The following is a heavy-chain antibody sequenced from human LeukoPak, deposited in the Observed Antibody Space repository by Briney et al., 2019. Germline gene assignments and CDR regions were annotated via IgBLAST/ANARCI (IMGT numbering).Heavy chain of an antibody. D-gene: IGHD3-22*01. CDR3: ARVLHYYDSSGDFDY. Sequence: GASVKVSCKASGGTFSSYAISWVRQAPGQGLEWMGRIIPILGIANYAQEFQGRVTITADKSTSTAYMELSSLRSEDTAVYYCARVLHYYDSSGDFDYWGQGTLVTVSS. CDR1: GGTFSSYA. V-gene: IGHV1-69*04. J-gene: IGHJ4*02. CDR2: IIPILGIA.